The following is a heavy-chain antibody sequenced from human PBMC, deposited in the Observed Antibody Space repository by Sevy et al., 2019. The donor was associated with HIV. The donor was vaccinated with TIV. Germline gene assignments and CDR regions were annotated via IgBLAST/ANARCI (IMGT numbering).Heavy chain of an antibody. CDR2: ISGSGGST. V-gene: IGHV3-23*01. Sequence: GGSLRLSCAASGFTFSSYAMTWVRQAPGKGLEWVSAISGSGGSTYYADSVKGRFTISRDNSKNMLYLQMNSLRAEDTAVYYCAKGRSYYGSGSYYISAFDIWGQGTMVTVSS. D-gene: IGHD3-10*01. J-gene: IGHJ3*02. CDR1: GFTFSSYA. CDR3: AKGRSYYGSGSYYISAFDI.